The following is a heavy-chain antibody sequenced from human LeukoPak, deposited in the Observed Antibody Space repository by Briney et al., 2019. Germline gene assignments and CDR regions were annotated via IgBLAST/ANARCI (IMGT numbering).Heavy chain of an antibody. CDR3: ARGAGATDY. D-gene: IGHD1-26*01. J-gene: IGHJ4*02. CDR1: GFTFSSYL. V-gene: IGHV3-7*01. Sequence: TGGSLRLSCAASGFTFSSYLMTWVRQAPGKGLEWVANIKQDGSEKYYVDSVKGRFTISRDNAKNSLYLQMNSLRAEDTAVYYCARGAGATDYWGQGTLVTVSS. CDR2: IKQDGSEK.